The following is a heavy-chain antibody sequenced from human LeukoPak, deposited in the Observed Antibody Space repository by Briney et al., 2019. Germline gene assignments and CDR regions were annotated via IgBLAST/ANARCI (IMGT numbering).Heavy chain of an antibody. J-gene: IGHJ4*02. Sequence: PGGSLRLSCAASGFSFSTYAMSWVRQAPGKGLEYVAAISSNGGNTYYPNSMKGRFTIFRDNSKNTLYLQMGSLRVEDMAVYYCARRDTSGYFSDYWGQGTLVTVSS. CDR3: ARRDTSGYFSDY. V-gene: IGHV3-64*01. CDR1: GFSFSTYA. D-gene: IGHD6-19*01. CDR2: ISSNGGNT.